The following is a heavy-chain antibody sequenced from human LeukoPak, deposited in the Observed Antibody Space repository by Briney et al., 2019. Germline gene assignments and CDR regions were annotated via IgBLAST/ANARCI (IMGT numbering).Heavy chain of an antibody. CDR1: GGSFSGYY. CDR2: INHSGST. J-gene: IGHJ4*02. V-gene: IGHV4-34*01. D-gene: IGHD3-16*02. CDR3: ARGGNDYVWGSYRSYYFDY. Sequence: PSETLSLTCAVNGGSFSGYYWTWIRQSPGKGLEWIGEINHSGSTNYNPSLKSRVTISVDTSKNQFSLKLSSVTAADTAVYYCARGGNDYVWGSYRSYYFDYWGQGTLVTVSS.